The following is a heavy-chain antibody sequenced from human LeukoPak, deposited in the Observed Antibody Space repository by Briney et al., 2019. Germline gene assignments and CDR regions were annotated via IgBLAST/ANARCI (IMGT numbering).Heavy chain of an antibody. CDR1: GCSISSYY. CDR2: IYYSGST. V-gene: IGHV4-59*01. D-gene: IGHD2-15*01. Sequence: SETLSLTCTVSGCSISSYYWSWIRQPPGKGLEWIGYIYYSGSTNYNPSLKSRVTISVDTSKNQFSLKLSSVTAADTAVYYCARGVVVAATPGWFDPWGQGTLATVSS. CDR3: ARGVVVAATPGWFDP. J-gene: IGHJ5*02.